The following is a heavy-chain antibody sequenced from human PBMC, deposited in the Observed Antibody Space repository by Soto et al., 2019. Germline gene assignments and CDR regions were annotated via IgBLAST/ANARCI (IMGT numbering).Heavy chain of an antibody. V-gene: IGHV5-10-1*01. J-gene: IGHJ4*02. CDR1: GYSFTSYW. CDR3: ARGTHSSSLVDY. Sequence: GESLKISCKGSGYSFTSYWIGWVRQMPGKGLEWMGRIDPSDSYTNYSPSFQGHVTISADKSISTAYLQWSSLKASDTAMYYCARGTHSSSLVDYWGQGTLVTVSS. CDR2: IDPSDSYT. D-gene: IGHD6-6*01.